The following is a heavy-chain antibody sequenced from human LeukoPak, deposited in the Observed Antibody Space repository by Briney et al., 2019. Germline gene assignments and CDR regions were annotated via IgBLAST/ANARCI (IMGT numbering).Heavy chain of an antibody. V-gene: IGHV4-59*12. D-gene: IGHD3-22*01. Sequence: SETLSLTCTVSGGSISSYYWSWIRQPPGNGLEWIGYIYYSGSTNYNPSLKSRVTMSVDTSKNQFSLKLSSVTAADTAVYYCARDGNYYDSSGYNHDAFDIWGQGTMVTVPS. CDR1: GGSISSYY. J-gene: IGHJ3*02. CDR2: IYYSGST. CDR3: ARDGNYYDSSGYNHDAFDI.